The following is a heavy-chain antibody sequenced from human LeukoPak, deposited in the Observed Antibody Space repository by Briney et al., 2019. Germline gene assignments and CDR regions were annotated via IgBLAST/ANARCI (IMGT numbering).Heavy chain of an antibody. V-gene: IGHV5-51*01. J-gene: IGHJ4*02. CDR3: ARSPRGFWSGNDY. D-gene: IGHD3-3*01. CDR1: GYRFSTYW. CDR2: IYPDDSDI. Sequence: GESLKISCEGSGYRFSTYWIGWVRQMPGKGLERKGIIYPDDSDIKYSPSFQGQVTISADKSISTAYLQWSSLKASDTAMYYCARSPRGFWSGNDYWGQGTLVTVSS.